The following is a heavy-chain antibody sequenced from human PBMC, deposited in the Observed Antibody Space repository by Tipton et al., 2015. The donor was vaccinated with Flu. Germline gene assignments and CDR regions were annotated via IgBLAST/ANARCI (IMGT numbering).Heavy chain of an antibody. V-gene: IGHV4-39*07. Sequence: TLSLTCTVSGGSISSSSYYWGWIRQPPGKGLEWIGSIYYTGSTYYSPSLKSRGTISSDTSKNQFSLKLSSVTAADTAVYNCARVGHYYDTSGSYFTMGAFDIWGRGTVVTVSS. D-gene: IGHD3-22*01. CDR1: GGSISSSSYY. CDR3: ARVGHYYDTSGSYFTMGAFDI. CDR2: IYYTGST. J-gene: IGHJ3*02.